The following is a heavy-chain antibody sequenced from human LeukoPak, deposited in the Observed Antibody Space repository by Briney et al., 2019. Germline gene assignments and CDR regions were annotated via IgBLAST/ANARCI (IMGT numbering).Heavy chain of an antibody. CDR1: GGSFSGYY. D-gene: IGHD3-16*01. J-gene: IGHJ4*02. Sequence: SETLSLTCAVYGGSFSGYYWSWIRQPPGKGLEWIGEINHSGSTNYNPSLKSRVTISVDTSKNQFSLKLSSVTAADTAVYYCARGGGEGLDYWGQGTLVTVSS. CDR2: INHSGST. CDR3: ARGGGEGLDY. V-gene: IGHV4-34*01.